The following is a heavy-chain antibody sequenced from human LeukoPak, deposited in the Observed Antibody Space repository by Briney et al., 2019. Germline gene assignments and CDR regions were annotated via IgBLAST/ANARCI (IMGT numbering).Heavy chain of an antibody. CDR1: GFSLSTSGMR. V-gene: IGHV2-70*04. J-gene: IGHJ4*02. D-gene: IGHD3-10*01. CDR2: IDWDDDK. Sequence: SGPALVKPTQTLTLTCTFSGFSLSTSGMRVSWIRQPPGKALERLARIDWDDDKFYSTSLKTRLTISKDTSKNQVVLTMTNMDPVDTATYYCARSTYYYGSGSYRPFDYWGQGTLVTVSS. CDR3: ARSTYYYGSGSYRPFDY.